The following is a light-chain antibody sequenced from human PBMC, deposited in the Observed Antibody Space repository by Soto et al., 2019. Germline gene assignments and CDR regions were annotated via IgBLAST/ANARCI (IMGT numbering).Light chain of an antibody. CDR1: SVHSSYA. Sequence: QLVLTQSPSTSASLGASVKLTCTLSSVHSSYAIAWHQQQPEKGPRYLMKLNSDGSHSKGDGIPDRFSGSSSGAERFLTISGLQSEDEAVYYCQTWGAGIVIFGGGTKVTVL. CDR2: LNSDGSH. V-gene: IGLV4-69*01. CDR3: QTWGAGIVI. J-gene: IGLJ2*01.